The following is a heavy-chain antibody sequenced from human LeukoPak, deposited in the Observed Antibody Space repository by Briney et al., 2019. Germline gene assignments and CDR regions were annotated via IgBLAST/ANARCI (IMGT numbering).Heavy chain of an antibody. J-gene: IGHJ6*03. Sequence: SVTVSCTASGGTFSSYAISWVRQAPGQGLEWMGGIIPIFGTANYAQKFQGRVTITTDESTSTAYMELSSLRSEDTAVYYCARGPPEYQLGYMDVWGKGTTVTVSS. CDR1: GGTFSSYA. CDR2: IIPIFGTA. D-gene: IGHD2-2*01. CDR3: ARGPPEYQLGYMDV. V-gene: IGHV1-69*05.